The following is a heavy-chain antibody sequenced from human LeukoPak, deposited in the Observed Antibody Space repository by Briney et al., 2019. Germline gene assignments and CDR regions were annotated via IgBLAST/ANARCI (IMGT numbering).Heavy chain of an antibody. CDR3: ARYNTKKVAGNYYFDY. CDR1: GVSISSSNSY. V-gene: IGHV4-39*07. CDR2: IYYTGNT. J-gene: IGHJ4*02. D-gene: IGHD6-19*01. Sequence: SETLSLTCTVSGVSISSSNSYWGWIRQPPGKGLEWIGSIYYTGNTYYNASLKSRVTISVDTSKNQFSLKLSSVTAADTAVYYCARYNTKKVAGNYYFDYWGQGTLVTVSS.